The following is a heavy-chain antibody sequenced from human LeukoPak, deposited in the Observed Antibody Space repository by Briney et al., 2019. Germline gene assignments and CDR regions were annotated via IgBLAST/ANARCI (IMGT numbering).Heavy chain of an antibody. J-gene: IGHJ6*02. Sequence: SGGSLRLSCAASGFTFSTYNMNWVRQAPGKGLEWVSYITTGSSTTYYADSVKGRFTISRDNAKKSLYLQMNRLRAEDTAVYYCARAGMDVWGQGTTVTVSS. V-gene: IGHV3-48*04. CDR3: ARAGMDV. CDR1: GFTFSTYN. CDR2: ITTGSSTT.